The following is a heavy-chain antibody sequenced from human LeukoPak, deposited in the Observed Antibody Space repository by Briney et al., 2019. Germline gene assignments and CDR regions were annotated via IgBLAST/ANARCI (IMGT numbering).Heavy chain of an antibody. D-gene: IGHD4-17*01. CDR2: IYSGGST. CDR1: GFTVSSNY. CDR3: ARDQITVKYYFDY. Sequence: GGSLRPSCAASGFTVSSNYMSWVRQAPGKGLEWVSVIYSGGSTYYADSVKGRFTISRDNSKNTLYLQMNSLRAEDTAVYYCARDQITVKYYFDYWGQGTLVAVSS. J-gene: IGHJ4*02. V-gene: IGHV3-53*05.